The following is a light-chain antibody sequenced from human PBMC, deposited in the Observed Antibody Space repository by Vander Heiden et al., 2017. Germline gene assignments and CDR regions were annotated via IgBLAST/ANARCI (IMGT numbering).Light chain of an antibody. V-gene: IGKV2-28*01. CDR2: LGS. CDR1: QSLLHSDGYNY. J-gene: IGKJ1*01. Sequence: DVVMTQSPLSLPVTPGEPASISCRSSQSLLHSDGYNYLAWYLQKPGQSPQLLIYLGSNRASGVPDRSRGRGSGTDFTLKISRVEAEDVGVYYCMHVLQTWTLGPWAKVDIQ. CDR3: MHVLQTWT.